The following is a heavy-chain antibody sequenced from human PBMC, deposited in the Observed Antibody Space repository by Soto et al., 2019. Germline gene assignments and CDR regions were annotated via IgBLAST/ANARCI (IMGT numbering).Heavy chain of an antibody. V-gene: IGHV3-30*18. D-gene: IGHD6-19*01. J-gene: IGHJ4*02. CDR3: AKDISRVAVAGTPDDD. CDR2: ISYDGSNK. Sequence: QVQLVESGGGVVQPGRSLRLSCAASGFTFSSYGMHWVRQAPGKGLEWVAVISYDGSNKYYADSVKGRFTISRDNSKNTLYLQMNSLRAEDTAVYYCAKDISRVAVAGTPDDDWGQGTLVTVSS. CDR1: GFTFSSYG.